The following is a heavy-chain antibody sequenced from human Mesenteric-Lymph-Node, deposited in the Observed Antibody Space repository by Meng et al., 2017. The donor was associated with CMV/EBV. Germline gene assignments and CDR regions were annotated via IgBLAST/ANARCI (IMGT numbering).Heavy chain of an antibody. J-gene: IGHJ6*02. V-gene: IGHV1-69*04. D-gene: IGHD3-10*01. CDR1: GNSFTSYD. Sequence: SVKVSCKPSGNSFTSYDFNWVRQAPGQGLEWMGRIIPILDMTDYAQKFQGRVTITADESTRTAYMELTSLRSEDTAIYYCARGVMVRGISILYYYYGMDAWGQGTTVTVSS. CDR2: IIPILDMT. CDR3: ARGVMVRGISILYYYYGMDA.